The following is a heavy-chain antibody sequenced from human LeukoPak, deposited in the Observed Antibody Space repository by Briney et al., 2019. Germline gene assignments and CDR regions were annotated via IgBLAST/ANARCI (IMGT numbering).Heavy chain of an antibody. Sequence: GGSLRLSCAASGFTFSSYWMSWVRQAPGKGLEWVANIKQDGGEKYYVDSVKGRFTISRDNAKNSLYLQMNSLRAEDTAVYYCAKLGSSGYYPNSYFDYWGQGTLVTVSS. J-gene: IGHJ4*02. CDR3: AKLGSSGYYPNSYFDY. CDR2: IKQDGGEK. D-gene: IGHD3-22*01. CDR1: GFTFSSYW. V-gene: IGHV3-7*03.